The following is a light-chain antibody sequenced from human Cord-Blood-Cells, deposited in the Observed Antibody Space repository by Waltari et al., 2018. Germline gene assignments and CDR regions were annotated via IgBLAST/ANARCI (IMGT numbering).Light chain of an antibody. CDR1: QSVSSY. CDR2: DAS. CDR3: QQRSNWLWT. Sequence: EIVLQQPPATLSLSPGERATLSCRASQSVSSYLAWYQQNPGQAPRLLIYDASNRATGIPARFSGSGSGTDFTLTISSLEPEDFAVYYCQQRSNWLWTFGQGTKVEIK. V-gene: IGKV3-11*01. J-gene: IGKJ1*01.